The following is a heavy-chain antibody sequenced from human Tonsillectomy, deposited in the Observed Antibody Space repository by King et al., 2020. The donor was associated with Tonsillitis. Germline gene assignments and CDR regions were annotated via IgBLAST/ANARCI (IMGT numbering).Heavy chain of an antibody. Sequence: VQLVESGGGLVQPGGSLRLSCAASGFTFSSYAMSWVRQAPGKGLEWVSTIRGSNGDTYYADSVRGRFPISRDTANNILYLQMNSLRAEDTAVYYCARCNNGDYGAFDIWGQGTVVTVSS. J-gene: IGHJ3*02. CDR3: ARCNNGDYGAFDI. V-gene: IGHV3-23*04. CDR1: GFTFSSYA. D-gene: IGHD4-17*01. CDR2: IRGSNGDT.